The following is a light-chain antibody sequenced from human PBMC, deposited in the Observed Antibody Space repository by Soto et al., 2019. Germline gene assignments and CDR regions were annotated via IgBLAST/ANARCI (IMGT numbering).Light chain of an antibody. J-gene: IGKJ5*01. Sequence: EIVLTQSPGTLSLSPGERATLSCRASQSVSSYLAWYQQKPGQAPRLLIYDASNRATGIPARFSGSGSGTDFTLTISSLQPDDFATYYCQQYSSSTLITFGQGTRLEIK. CDR1: QSVSSY. V-gene: IGKV3-11*01. CDR2: DAS. CDR3: QQYSSSTLIT.